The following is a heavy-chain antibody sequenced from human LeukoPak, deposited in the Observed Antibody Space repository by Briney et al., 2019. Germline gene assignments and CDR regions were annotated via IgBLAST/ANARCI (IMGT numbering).Heavy chain of an antibody. Sequence: PGGSLRLSCAASGFTFSSYEMNWVRQAPGKGLEWVSYISGSGSTIYYADSVKGRFTISRDNAKNSLYLQMDSLRVEDTAVYYCARDGGFDYWGQGTLVTVSS. CDR1: GFTFSSYE. V-gene: IGHV3-48*03. D-gene: IGHD3-16*01. CDR3: ARDGGFDY. CDR2: ISGSGSTI. J-gene: IGHJ4*02.